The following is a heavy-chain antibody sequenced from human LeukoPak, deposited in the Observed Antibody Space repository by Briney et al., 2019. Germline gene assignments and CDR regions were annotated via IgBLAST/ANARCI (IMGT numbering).Heavy chain of an antibody. D-gene: IGHD3-16*02. Sequence: ASVKVSCKASGYTFTSYGISWVRQAPRQGLEWMGWISAYNGNTNYAQNLQGRVTMTTDTSTSTAYMELRSLRSGDTAVYYCARYMITFGGPIAYQFDYWGQGTLVTVSS. J-gene: IGHJ4*02. CDR3: ARYMITFGGPIAYQFDY. CDR1: GYTFTSYG. CDR2: ISAYNGNT. V-gene: IGHV1-18*01.